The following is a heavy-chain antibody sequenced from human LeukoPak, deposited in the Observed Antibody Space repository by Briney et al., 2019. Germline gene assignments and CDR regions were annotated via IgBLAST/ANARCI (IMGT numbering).Heavy chain of an antibody. CDR1: GYTFTGYY. D-gene: IGHD3-9*01. J-gene: IGHJ5*02. CDR3: ARKYDILTGQSNWFDP. V-gene: IGHV1-2*02. CDR2: INPNSGGT. Sequence: ASVKVSCKASGYTFTGYYMHWVRQAPGQGLEWRGWINPNSGGTKYPQKFQGRVTTTRDTSISTAYLEVSRLRSDDTAVYYCARKYDILTGQSNWFDPWGQGTLVTVSS.